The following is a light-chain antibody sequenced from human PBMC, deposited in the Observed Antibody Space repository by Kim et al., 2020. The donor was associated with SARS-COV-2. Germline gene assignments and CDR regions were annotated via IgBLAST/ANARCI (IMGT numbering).Light chain of an antibody. CDR3: QQTYSPSWT. V-gene: IGKV1-39*01. Sequence: DIRMTQSPSSLSASVGDRVTITCRASQTISNYLSWFQHKPGAAPRLLIHSASRLQSGVPVRFSGSGIGTDFTLTIISLQTEDLATYYCQQTYSPSWTFGQGTKVDIK. CDR2: SAS. J-gene: IGKJ1*01. CDR1: QTISNY.